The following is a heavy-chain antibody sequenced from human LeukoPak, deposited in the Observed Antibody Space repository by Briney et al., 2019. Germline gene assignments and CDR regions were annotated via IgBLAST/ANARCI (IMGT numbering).Heavy chain of an antibody. CDR3: TASTTRYSGYDQGAYLDY. D-gene: IGHD5-12*01. Sequence: GASGNVSFKASGFTFTISAMQWVRRARGQGLEWMGWIVVGSGNTNYAQKFQERVTITRDMSTSTAYMELSSLRSEDTAVYYCTASTTRYSGYDQGAYLDYWGQGTLVTVSS. J-gene: IGHJ4*02. CDR1: GFTFTISA. CDR2: IVVGSGNT. V-gene: IGHV1-58*02.